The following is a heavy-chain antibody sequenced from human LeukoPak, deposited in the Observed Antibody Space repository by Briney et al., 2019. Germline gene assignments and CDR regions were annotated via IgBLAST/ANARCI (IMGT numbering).Heavy chain of an antibody. Sequence: GGSLRLSCAASGFIFNNYAISWVRQAPGKGLEWVSAISGSGGSTYYADSVKGRFTISRDNSKNTLYLQMNSLRAEDTAVYYCAKDRGGIVVGDLDYWGQGTLVTVSS. D-gene: IGHD3-22*01. CDR1: GFIFNNYA. CDR2: ISGSGGST. V-gene: IGHV3-23*01. CDR3: AKDRGGIVVGDLDY. J-gene: IGHJ4*02.